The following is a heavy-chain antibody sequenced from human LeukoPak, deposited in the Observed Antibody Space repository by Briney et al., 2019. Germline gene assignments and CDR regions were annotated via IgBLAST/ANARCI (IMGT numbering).Heavy chain of an antibody. J-gene: IGHJ3*02. CDR2: INAGNGNT. CDR3: ATEIYIVVVPAAIDRAFDI. CDR1: GYTFTSYA. D-gene: IGHD2-2*01. Sequence: ASVKVSCKASGYTFTSYAMHWVRQAPGQRLEWMGWINAGNGNTKYSQKFQGRVTITRDTSASTAYMELSSLRSEDTAVYYCATEIYIVVVPAAIDRAFDIWGQGTMVTVSS. V-gene: IGHV1-3*01.